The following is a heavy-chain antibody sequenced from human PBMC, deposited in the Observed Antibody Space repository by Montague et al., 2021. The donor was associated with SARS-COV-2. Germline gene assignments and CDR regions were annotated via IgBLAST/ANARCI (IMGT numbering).Heavy chain of an antibody. CDR2: INTSGRT. V-gene: IGHV4-4*07. CDR1: GCSINSYY. J-gene: IGHJ6*02. CDR3: ARDSRSNGCGYWYYGLDV. D-gene: IGHD3-22*01. Sequence: SETLSLTCGVSGCSINSYYWSWIRQPAGKGLEWIGCINTSGRTNHIPSLNSRVTISVDTSMNHLSLKLTSVTAADTAVYYCARDSRSNGCGYWYYGLDVWGQGTTVTVSS.